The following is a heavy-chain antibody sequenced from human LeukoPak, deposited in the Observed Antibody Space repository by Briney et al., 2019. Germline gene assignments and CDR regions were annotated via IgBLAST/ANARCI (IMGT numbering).Heavy chain of an antibody. Sequence: ASVKVSCKVSGYTLTELSMHWVRQAPGQGLEWMGWISAYNGNTNYAQKLQGRVTMTTDTSASTAYLELRSLRSDDTAVYYCAREIESQREDIVVVPAADAFDIWGQGTMVTVSS. CDR2: ISAYNGNT. J-gene: IGHJ3*02. CDR1: GYTLTELS. CDR3: AREIESQREDIVVVPAADAFDI. V-gene: IGHV1-18*01. D-gene: IGHD2-2*01.